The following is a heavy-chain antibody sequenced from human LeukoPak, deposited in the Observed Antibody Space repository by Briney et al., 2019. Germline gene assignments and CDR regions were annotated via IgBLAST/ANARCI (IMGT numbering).Heavy chain of an antibody. J-gene: IGHJ5*02. D-gene: IGHD3-22*01. V-gene: IGHV3-9*03. Sequence: ALRLSCAASGFTFDDYAMHWVRQAPGKGLEWVSGISWNSGSIGYADSVKGRFTISRDNAKNSLYLQMNSLRAEDMALHYCAKDNSYDSSGYYFAWGQGTLVTVSS. CDR3: AKDNSYDSSGYYFA. CDR1: GFTFDDYA. CDR2: ISWNSGSI.